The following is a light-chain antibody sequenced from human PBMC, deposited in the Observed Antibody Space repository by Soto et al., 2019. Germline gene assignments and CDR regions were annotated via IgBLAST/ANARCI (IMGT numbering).Light chain of an antibody. Sequence: IGMTQSPATLSVSPGERSTLSCRSSQNILSNLAWYQQKPGQAPRLLIYGSSTRATGIPARFSGSGSGTEFTLTISSLQSEDFEIYYCQQYNNWPITFGQGTRLEIK. J-gene: IGKJ5*01. CDR3: QQYNNWPIT. V-gene: IGKV3-15*01. CDR1: QNILSN. CDR2: GSS.